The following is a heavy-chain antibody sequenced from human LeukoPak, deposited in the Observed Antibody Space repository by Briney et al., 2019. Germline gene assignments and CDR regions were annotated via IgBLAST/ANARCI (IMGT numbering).Heavy chain of an antibody. V-gene: IGHV3-23*01. CDR2: ISGSGGST. CDR3: AKTRYDFWSGLNWFDP. D-gene: IGHD3-3*01. Sequence: PRGSLRLSCAASGFTFTTYAMSWVRQAPGKGLEWVSGISGSGGSTYYADSVKGRFTISRDNSKNTLYLQMNSLRAEDTAVYYCAKTRYDFWSGLNWFDPWGQGTLVTVSS. CDR1: GFTFTTYA. J-gene: IGHJ5*02.